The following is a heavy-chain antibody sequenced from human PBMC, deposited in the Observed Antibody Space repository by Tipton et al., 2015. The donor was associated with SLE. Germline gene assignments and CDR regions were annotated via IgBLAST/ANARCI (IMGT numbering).Heavy chain of an antibody. Sequence: TLSLTCAVSGYSISSGYFWGWIRQPPGKGLEWIGSIYHSGSTYYNPSLKSRVTISVDMSKNQFSLKLSSVTAADTAVYYCAREGEGWDFDYWGQGTLVTVSS. J-gene: IGHJ4*02. D-gene: IGHD3-16*01. CDR1: GYSISSGYF. CDR3: AREGEGWDFDY. CDR2: IYHSGST. V-gene: IGHV4-38-2*02.